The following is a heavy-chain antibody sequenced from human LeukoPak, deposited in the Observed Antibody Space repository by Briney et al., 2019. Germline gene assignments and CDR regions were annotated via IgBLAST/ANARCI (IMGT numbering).Heavy chain of an antibody. CDR2: IYYSGST. Sequence: PLETLSLTCTVSGGSISSSSDYWGWIRQPPGKGLEWIGSIYYSGSTYYNPSLKSRVTISADTSKNQFSLKLSSVTAADTAVYYCARSGVVVPIDYWGQGTLVTVSS. V-gene: IGHV4-39*01. J-gene: IGHJ4*02. CDR1: GGSISSSSDY. CDR3: ARSGVVVPIDY. D-gene: IGHD2-15*01.